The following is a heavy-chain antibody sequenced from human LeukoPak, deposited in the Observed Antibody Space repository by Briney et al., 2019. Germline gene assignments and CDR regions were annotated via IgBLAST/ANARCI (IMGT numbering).Heavy chain of an antibody. V-gene: IGHV4-4*02. CDR1: GVSISSSNW. J-gene: IGHJ6*03. Sequence: SETLSLTCAVSGVSISSSNWWHWVRQPPGKGLEWIGEIYHSGSTNYNPSLKSRVTISVDTSKNQFSLKLSSVTAADTAVYYCARQRRNYYGSGSYYRNYMDVWGKGTTVTISS. D-gene: IGHD3-10*01. CDR2: IYHSGST. CDR3: ARQRRNYYGSGSYYRNYMDV.